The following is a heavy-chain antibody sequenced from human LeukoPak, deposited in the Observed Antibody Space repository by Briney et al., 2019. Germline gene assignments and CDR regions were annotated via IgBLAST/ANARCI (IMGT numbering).Heavy chain of an antibody. CDR2: ISAYNGNT. CDR1: GYTFTSYG. V-gene: IGHV1-18*01. D-gene: IGHD6-13*01. CDR3: ARAPRGQQLVWVFDY. J-gene: IGHJ4*02. Sequence: ASVKVSCKASGYTFTSYGISWVRQAPGQGLEWMGWISAYNGNTNYAQKLQGRVTMTRDTSTSTVYMELSSLRSEDTAVYYCARAPRGQQLVWVFDYWGQGTLVTVSS.